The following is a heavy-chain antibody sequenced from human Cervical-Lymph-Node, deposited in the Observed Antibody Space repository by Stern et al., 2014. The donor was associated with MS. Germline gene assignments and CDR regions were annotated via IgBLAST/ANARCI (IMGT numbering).Heavy chain of an antibody. CDR3: ARGAEYSTGWDLAY. J-gene: IGHJ4*02. CDR2: INPNSGGT. D-gene: IGHD6-19*01. V-gene: IGHV1-2*04. Sequence: QVQLVQSGAEVKKPGASVKVSCKTSGYSFTDFFMHWVRQAPGQGLEWMGWINPNSGGTNYAPKFQDYVTMTRDTSINTAYMELSRLRSDDTAVYFCARGAEYSTGWDLAYWGQGSLVTVSS. CDR1: GYSFTDFF.